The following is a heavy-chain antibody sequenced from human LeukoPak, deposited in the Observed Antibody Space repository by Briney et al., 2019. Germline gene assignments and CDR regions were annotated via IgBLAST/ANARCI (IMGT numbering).Heavy chain of an antibody. CDR2: IYYSGST. D-gene: IGHD3-22*01. CDR1: GGSISSHY. J-gene: IGHJ4*02. CDR3: ARASYDSSGYYFDY. Sequence: SETLSLTCTVSGGSISSHYWSWIRQPPGKGLEWIGYIYYSGSTNYNPSLKSRVTISVDTSKNQFPLKLSSVTAADTAVYYCARASYDSSGYYFDYWGQGTLVTVSS. V-gene: IGHV4-59*11.